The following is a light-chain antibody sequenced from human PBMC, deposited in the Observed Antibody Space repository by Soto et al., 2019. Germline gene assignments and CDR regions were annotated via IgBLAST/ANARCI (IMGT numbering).Light chain of an antibody. V-gene: IGLV1-51*02. CDR3: GTWDASLRVGV. J-gene: IGLJ3*02. CDR1: SSNIGNNY. CDR2: ENN. Sequence: QTVVTQPPSVSAAPGQEVTISCSGRSSNIGNNYVSWYQQFPGTAPKLLIYENNKRPSGIPDRFSGSKSGTSATLDITGLQTGDEADYYCGTWDASLRVGVFGGGTKLTVL.